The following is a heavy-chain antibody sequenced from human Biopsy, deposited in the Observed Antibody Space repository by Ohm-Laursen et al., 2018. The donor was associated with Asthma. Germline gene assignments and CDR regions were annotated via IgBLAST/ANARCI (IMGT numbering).Heavy chain of an antibody. CDR1: GFTFNSYW. Sequence: GSLRLSCTAFGFTFNSYWMSWVRQAPGKGLEWVANIKKDGSEEYYVDSVKGRFTISRDNAKNSLFLHMNSLRAGDSAVYYCARGGYCTSPTCPWGRYATDVWGQGTTVTVS. CDR3: ARGGYCTSPTCPWGRYATDV. V-gene: IGHV3-7*01. D-gene: IGHD2-8*01. J-gene: IGHJ6*02. CDR2: IKKDGSEE.